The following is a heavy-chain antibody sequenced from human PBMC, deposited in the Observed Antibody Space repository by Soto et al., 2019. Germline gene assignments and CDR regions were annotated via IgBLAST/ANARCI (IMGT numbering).Heavy chain of an antibody. J-gene: IGHJ4*02. CDR2: IYYSGST. CDR1: GGSISSYY. V-gene: IGHV4-59*01. CDR3: ARSPHFDWLLSPGYFDY. Sequence: SETLSLTCTVSGGSISSYYWSWIRQPPGKGLEWIGYIYYSGSTNYNPSLKSRVTISVDTSKNQFPLKLSSVTAADTAVYYCARSPHFDWLLSPGYFDYWGQGTLVTVSS. D-gene: IGHD3-9*01.